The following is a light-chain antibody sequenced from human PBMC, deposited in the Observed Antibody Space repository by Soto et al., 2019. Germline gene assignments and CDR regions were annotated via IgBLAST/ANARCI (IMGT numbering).Light chain of an antibody. V-gene: IGLV2-14*01. Sequence: QSALTQPASVSGSAGQSITISCSGTMRDVGAYNLVSWYQQHQGTAPKLIIYEVRNRPSGISSRVSGSRSSNTASLTISGLAAEDEGYYYCSAYTTRSTLVFGGGTKLTVL. CDR3: SAYTTRSTLV. CDR2: EVR. J-gene: IGLJ3*02. CDR1: MRDVGAYNL.